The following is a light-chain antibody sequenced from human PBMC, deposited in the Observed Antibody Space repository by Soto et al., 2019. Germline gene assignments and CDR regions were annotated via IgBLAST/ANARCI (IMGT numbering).Light chain of an antibody. CDR1: QDISNY. V-gene: IGKV1-16*02. J-gene: IGKJ5*01. CDR2: GAS. CDR3: QHYKSYPIT. Sequence: DIQMTQSPSSLSASVGDRVTITCRASQDISNYLAWFHQKPGKAPKSLISGASTLQSGVPSKVSGSGSGTYFTLTITNLQPEDFATYYCQHYKSYPITFGQGTRLDIK.